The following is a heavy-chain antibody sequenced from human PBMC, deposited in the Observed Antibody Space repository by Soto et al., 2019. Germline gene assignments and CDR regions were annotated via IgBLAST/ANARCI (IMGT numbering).Heavy chain of an antibody. D-gene: IGHD3-22*01. J-gene: IGHJ4*01. CDR2: IKSKIAGGTT. CDR3: TTDSHFTMKLVRLYY. Sequence: EVQLVESGGGLVEPGGSLRLSCAASGFTFTTAWINWVRQAPGKVLEWVGRIKSKIAGGTTDFAAPMKGRFAISRDDSRNMVYFQMNSLKIEYTAVYYCTTDSHFTMKLVRLYYWGLGTLVTVSS. CDR1: GFTFTTAW. V-gene: IGHV3-15*07.